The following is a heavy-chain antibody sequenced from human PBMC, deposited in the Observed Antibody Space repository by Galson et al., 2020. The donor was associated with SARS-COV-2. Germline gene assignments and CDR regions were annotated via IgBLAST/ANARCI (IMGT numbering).Heavy chain of an antibody. CDR3: ARSERGYSYGSVDY. Sequence: SETLSLTRTVSGGSISSRSYYWGWFRQPPGKGPAWIGCIYYSGSTYYNPSLKRRVTISVDTSKNQFSLKLSSVTAADTAVYYCARSERGYSYGSVDYWGQGTLVTVSS. V-gene: IGHV4-39*01. D-gene: IGHD5-18*01. J-gene: IGHJ4*02. CDR2: IYYSGST. CDR1: GGSISSRSYY.